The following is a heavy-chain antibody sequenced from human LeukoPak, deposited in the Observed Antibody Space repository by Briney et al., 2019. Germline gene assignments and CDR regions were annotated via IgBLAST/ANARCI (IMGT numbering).Heavy chain of an antibody. J-gene: IGHJ6*02. Sequence: GGSLRLSCAASGFTFSSYGMHWVRQAPGKGLEWVAVISYDGSNKYYADSVKGRFTISRDNSKNTLYLQMNSLRAEDTAVYYCAKDLRGNYFYQYGMDVWGQGTTVTVSS. CDR1: GFTFSSYG. V-gene: IGHV3-30*18. D-gene: IGHD1-7*01. CDR2: ISYDGSNK. CDR3: AKDLRGNYFYQYGMDV.